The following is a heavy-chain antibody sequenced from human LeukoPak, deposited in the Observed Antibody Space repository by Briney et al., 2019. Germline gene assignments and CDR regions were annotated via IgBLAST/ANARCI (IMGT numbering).Heavy chain of an antibody. D-gene: IGHD6-19*01. J-gene: IGHJ5*02. Sequence: SQTLSLTCAISGDSVSRKSPTWNWIRQSPSRGLEWLGRTYYRSQWFYDYGVSVKGRIVINPDTSKNEFSLQLNSVTPEDTAVYFCARDFSGWYNWFDPRGQGILVTVSS. CDR2: TYYRSQWFY. CDR3: ARDFSGWYNWFDP. CDR1: GDSVSRKSPT. V-gene: IGHV6-1*01.